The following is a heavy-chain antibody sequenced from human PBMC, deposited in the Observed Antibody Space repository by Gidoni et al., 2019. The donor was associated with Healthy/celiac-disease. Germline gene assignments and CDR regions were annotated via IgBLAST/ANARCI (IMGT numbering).Heavy chain of an antibody. CDR2: ISSISSTI. V-gene: IGHV3-48*02. D-gene: IGHD5-12*01. CDR1: GFTFRSYS. Sequence: EVQLVESGGGLVPPGGSLRLSCAASGFTFRSYSMNWVRQAPGKGLEWFSYISSISSTIYYADSVKGRFTISRDNAKNSLYLQMNSLRDEDTAVYYCARQVRRLPYYYYGMDVWGQGTTVTVSS. J-gene: IGHJ6*02. CDR3: ARQVRRLPYYYYGMDV.